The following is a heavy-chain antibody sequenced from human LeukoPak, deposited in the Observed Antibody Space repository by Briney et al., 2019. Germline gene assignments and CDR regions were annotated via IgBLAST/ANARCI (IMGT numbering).Heavy chain of an antibody. V-gene: IGHV4-31*03. J-gene: IGHJ4*02. CDR1: GGSISSGGYY. CDR2: IYYSGST. Sequence: PSETLSLTCTVSGGSISSGGYYWSWIRQHPGKGLEWIGYIYYSGSTYYHPSLKSRVTISVDTSKNQFSLKLSSVTAADTAVYYCARGRGTVEDIVVVVADHFDYWGQGTLVTVSS. CDR3: ARGRGTVEDIVVVVADHFDY. D-gene: IGHD2-15*01.